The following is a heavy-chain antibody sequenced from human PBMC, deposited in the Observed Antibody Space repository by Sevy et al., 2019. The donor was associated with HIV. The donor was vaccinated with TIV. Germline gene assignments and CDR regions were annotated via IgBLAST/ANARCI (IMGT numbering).Heavy chain of an antibody. CDR3: AGGNAWGSVDS. D-gene: IGHD3-16*01. V-gene: IGHV4-59*08. CDR1: GGSITSLY. Sequence: SGTLSLTCTVSGGSITSLYWNWIRQPPGKGLEWIANIYYNGHINYNPSLTSRVTLSLDTSKNQFSLRLSSVTAADTAMYYWAGGNAWGSVDSWGQGTLVTVSS. CDR2: IYYNGHI. J-gene: IGHJ5*01.